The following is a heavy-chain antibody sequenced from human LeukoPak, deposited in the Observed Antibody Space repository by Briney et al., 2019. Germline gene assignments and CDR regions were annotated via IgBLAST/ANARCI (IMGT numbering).Heavy chain of an antibody. CDR3: ASRQSKWEYFDY. V-gene: IGHV3-23*01. CDR2: ISGSGGST. CDR1: GFTFSSYA. J-gene: IGHJ4*02. D-gene: IGHD1-26*01. Sequence: GGSLRLSCAASGFTFSSYAMSWVRQAPGKGLEWVSAISGSGGSTYYADSVKGRFTISRDNSKNTLYLQMNSLRAEDTAVYYCASRQSKWEYFDYWGQGTLVTVSS.